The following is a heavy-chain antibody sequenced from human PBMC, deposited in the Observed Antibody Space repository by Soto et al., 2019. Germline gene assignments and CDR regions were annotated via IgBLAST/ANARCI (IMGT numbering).Heavy chain of an antibody. CDR2: ISFDGGSK. V-gene: IGHV3-30-3*01. Sequence: GGSLRLSCAASGFTFNTYTMHWVRQGPGKGLEWVAVISFDGGSKYYADSVKGRFTISRDNSKNTLYLQMNSLRAEDTAVYYCARARTYYYDNSAVRFDYWGQGTLVTVSS. CDR1: GFTFNTYT. CDR3: ARARTYYYDNSAVRFDY. J-gene: IGHJ4*02. D-gene: IGHD3-22*01.